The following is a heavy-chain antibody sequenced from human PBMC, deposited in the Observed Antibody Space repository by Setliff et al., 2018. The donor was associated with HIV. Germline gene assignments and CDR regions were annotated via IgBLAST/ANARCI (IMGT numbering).Heavy chain of an antibody. V-gene: IGHV3-49*03. J-gene: IGHJ4*02. D-gene: IGHD3-22*01. CDR1: GFTFGDYA. CDR2: IRSKTYGGTT. CDR3: TGYYDSSGYYYGVDY. Sequence: GGSLRLSCTASGFTFGDYAMSWFRQAPGKGLEWISFIRSKTYGGTTEYAASVKGRFTISRDDSKSIVYVQMNSLKTEDTAVYFCTGYYDSSGYYYGVDYWGQGTLVTVSS.